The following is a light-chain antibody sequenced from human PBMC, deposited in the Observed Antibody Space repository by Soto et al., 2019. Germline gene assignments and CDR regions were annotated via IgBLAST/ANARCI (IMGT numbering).Light chain of an antibody. Sequence: EVVMTQSPATLSVSPGEGATLYCRASQSIRSNLAWYQKKPGQSHRLLIFGASTRATAVPARFSGSGSGTEFTITISSLQSEDFAVYYCQQYDNWPLTFGGGTQVEIK. V-gene: IGKV3-15*01. CDR3: QQYDNWPLT. CDR1: QSIRSN. J-gene: IGKJ4*01. CDR2: GAS.